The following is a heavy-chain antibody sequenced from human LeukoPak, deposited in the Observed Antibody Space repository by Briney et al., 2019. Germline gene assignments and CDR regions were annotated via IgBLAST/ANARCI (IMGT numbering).Heavy chain of an antibody. J-gene: IGHJ4*02. CDR1: GFTFSSYA. D-gene: IGHD3-9*01. CDR2: ISGSGGST. V-gene: IGHV3-23*01. CDR3: AKARYYDILTGYGDY. Sequence: PGGSLTLSCGASGFTFSSYAMSWLRQAPGKGLEWVSAISGSGGSTYYADSVKGRFTISRDNSKNTLYMQMNSLRAEDTAVYYCAKARYYDILTGYGDYWGQGTLVTVSS.